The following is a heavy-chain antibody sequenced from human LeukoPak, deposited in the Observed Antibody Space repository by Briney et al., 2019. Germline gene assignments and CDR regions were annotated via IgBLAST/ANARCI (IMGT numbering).Heavy chain of an antibody. CDR3: ARDSEDSGSYSIDDY. V-gene: IGHV1-46*01. CDR2: INPSGGST. D-gene: IGHD1-26*01. CDR1: GYTFTSYY. Sequence: ASVNVSCKASGYTFTSYYMHWVRQAPGQGLEWMGIINPSGGSTSYAQKFQGRVTMTRDTSTSTVYMELSSLRSEDTAVYYCARDSEDSGSYSIDDYWGQGTLVTVSS. J-gene: IGHJ4*01.